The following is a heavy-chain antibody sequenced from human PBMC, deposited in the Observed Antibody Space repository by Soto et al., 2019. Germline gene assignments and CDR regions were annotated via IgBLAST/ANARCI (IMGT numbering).Heavy chain of an antibody. V-gene: IGHV4-39*07. J-gene: IGHJ4*02. Sequence: SETLSLTCTVSGGSISSSSYYWGWIRQPPGKGLEWIGNIYYSGSTNYNPSLKSRVTISVDTSKNQFSLKLSSVTAADTAVYYCARTQLGNFDYWGQGTLVTVSS. CDR2: IYYSGST. CDR3: ARTQLGNFDY. D-gene: IGHD7-27*01. CDR1: GGSISSSSYY.